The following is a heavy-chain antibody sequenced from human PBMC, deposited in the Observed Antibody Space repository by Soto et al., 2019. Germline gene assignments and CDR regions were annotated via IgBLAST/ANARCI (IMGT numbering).Heavy chain of an antibody. Sequence: GGSLRLSCAASGFPFSSYVMAWVRQAPGKGLEWVSGISGGGSNTFYADSVKGRFTTSRDNSKNTLLLQMNSLGAEDTAVYYCAKDSNKYSSSLRGRYFDYWGQGIGVTVSS. D-gene: IGHD4-4*01. V-gene: IGHV3-23*01. CDR1: GFPFSSYV. CDR3: AKDSNKYSSSLRGRYFDY. J-gene: IGHJ4*02. CDR2: ISGGGSNT.